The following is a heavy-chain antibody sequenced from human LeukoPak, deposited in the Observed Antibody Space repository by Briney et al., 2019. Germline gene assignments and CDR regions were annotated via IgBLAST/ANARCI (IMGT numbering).Heavy chain of an antibody. Sequence: PSETLSLTCTVSGESISGFYWNWIRQPPGKGLEWIGYIYYSGSTNYNPSLKSRVTISVDTSKNQFSLKLSSVTAADTAVYYCARGRRDIVVVPAANDAFDIWGQGTMVTVSS. CDR2: IYYSGST. J-gene: IGHJ3*02. CDR3: ARGRRDIVVVPAANDAFDI. V-gene: IGHV4-59*01. D-gene: IGHD2-2*01. CDR1: GESISGFY.